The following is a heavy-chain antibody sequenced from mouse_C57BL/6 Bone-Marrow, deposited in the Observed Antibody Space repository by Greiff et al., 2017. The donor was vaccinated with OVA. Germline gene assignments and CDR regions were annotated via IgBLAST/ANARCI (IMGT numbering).Heavy chain of an antibody. CDR2: IYPGSGST. CDR1: GYTFTSYW. J-gene: IGHJ2*01. Sequence: VKLQQPGAELVKPGASVKMSCKASGYTFTSYWITWVKQRPGQGLEWIGDIYPGSGSTNYNEKFKSKATLTVDTSSSTAYMQLSSLTSEDSAVYYCARTTVVANYFDYWGQGTTLTVSS. V-gene: IGHV1-55*01. CDR3: ARTTVVANYFDY. D-gene: IGHD1-1*01.